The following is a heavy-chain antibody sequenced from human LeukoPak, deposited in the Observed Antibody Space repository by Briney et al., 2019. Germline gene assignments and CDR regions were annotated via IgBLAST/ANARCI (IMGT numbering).Heavy chain of an antibody. Sequence: SVKVSCKASGGTFSSYGISWVRQAPGQGLEWMGGIIPIFGTPNYAQKFQGRVTMTTDTSTSTAYMELRSLRSDDTAVYYCAREGIAAADNYYGMDVWGQGTTVTVS. V-gene: IGHV1-69*05. CDR3: AREGIAAADNYYGMDV. D-gene: IGHD6-13*01. CDR1: GGTFSSYG. J-gene: IGHJ6*02. CDR2: IIPIFGTP.